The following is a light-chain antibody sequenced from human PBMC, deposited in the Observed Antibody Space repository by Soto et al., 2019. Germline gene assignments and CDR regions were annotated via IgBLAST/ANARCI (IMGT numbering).Light chain of an antibody. CDR3: QQYDNSPFT. CDR1: QSVGRNF. CDR2: GAS. V-gene: IGKV3-20*01. J-gene: IGKJ3*01. Sequence: EIVLTQSPGTLSLSPGERATLSCRASQSVGRNFLAWYQQKPGQAPRLLIYGASTRATGIPDRFSGSGSGTDFTLTIRRLEPEDFAVYYCQQYDNSPFTFGPGNKVDIK.